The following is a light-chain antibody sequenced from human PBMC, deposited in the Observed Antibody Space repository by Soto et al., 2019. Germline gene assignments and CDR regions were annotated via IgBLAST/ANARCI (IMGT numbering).Light chain of an antibody. V-gene: IGKV1-39*01. Sequence: DIQMTQSPSSLSASVGDRVTITCRASQSISSYLNWYQQKPGKAPKLLIYAASSLQSGVPSRFSGSGSGTDFTLIISSLQPEDFATYYCQQSYSTPTFGGGPKVEIK. CDR2: AAS. CDR1: QSISSY. CDR3: QQSYSTPT. J-gene: IGKJ4*01.